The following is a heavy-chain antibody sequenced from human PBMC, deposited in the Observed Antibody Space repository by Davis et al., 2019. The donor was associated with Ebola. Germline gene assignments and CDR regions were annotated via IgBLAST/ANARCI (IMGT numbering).Heavy chain of an antibody. Sequence: PSETLSLTCAVYGGSFSDYYWSWIRQPPGKGLEWIGEINHSGSTNYNPSLKSRVTISVDTSKNQFSLKLTSVTAADTAVYYCARGDIVVVSAAGQYGMDIWGQGTMVTVSS. D-gene: IGHD2-2*01. J-gene: IGHJ3*02. CDR2: INHSGST. V-gene: IGHV4-34*01. CDR1: GGSFSDYY. CDR3: ARGDIVVVSAAGQYGMDI.